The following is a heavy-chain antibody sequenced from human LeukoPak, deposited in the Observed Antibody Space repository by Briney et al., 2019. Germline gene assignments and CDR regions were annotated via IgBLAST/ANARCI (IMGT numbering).Heavy chain of an antibody. CDR2: VYYTGRT. D-gene: IGHD1-26*01. Sequence: SETLSLTCTVSGGSISTYYWSWIRQPPGKGLEWIGYVYYTGRTNYSPSLKSRVTISVDTSKEQFSLKLISVTAADTAVYYCARDGNPWNLDVWGRGTLVTVSS. CDR3: ARDGNPWNLDV. J-gene: IGHJ2*01. CDR1: GGSISTYY. V-gene: IGHV4-59*12.